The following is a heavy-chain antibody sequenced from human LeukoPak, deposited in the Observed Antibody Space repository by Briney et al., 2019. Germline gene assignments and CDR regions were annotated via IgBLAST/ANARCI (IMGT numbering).Heavy chain of an antibody. CDR1: GFTFSSYW. D-gene: IGHD4-17*01. V-gene: IGHV3-7*01. J-gene: IGHJ2*01. CDR3: ARAPSYGDYESWYFDL. CDR2: IKQDGSEK. Sequence: PGGSLRLSCAASGFTFSSYWMSWVRQAPGKGLEWVANIKQDGSEKYYVDSVKGRFTISRDNAKNSLYLRMNSLRAEDTAVYYCARAPSYGDYESWYFDLWGRGALVTVSS.